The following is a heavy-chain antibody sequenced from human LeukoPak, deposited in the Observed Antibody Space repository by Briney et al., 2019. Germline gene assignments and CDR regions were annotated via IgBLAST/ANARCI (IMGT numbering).Heavy chain of an antibody. V-gene: IGHV1-2*02. CDR3: ARELVAVAGTRGDY. CDR1: GYTFTGYY. J-gene: IGHJ4*02. Sequence: ASVKVSCKASGYTFTGYYMHWVRQAPGQGLEWMGWINPNSGGTNYAQKFQGRVTMTRDTSISTAYMELSRLRSDGTAVYYCARELVAVAGTRGDYWGQGTLVTVSS. D-gene: IGHD6-19*01. CDR2: INPNSGGT.